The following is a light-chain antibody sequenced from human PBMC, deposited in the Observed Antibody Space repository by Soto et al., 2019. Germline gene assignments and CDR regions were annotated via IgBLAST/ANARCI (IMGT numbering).Light chain of an antibody. V-gene: IGLV1-47*02. CDR2: NNN. CDR1: TSNIGSNY. Sequence: QSVLTQPPSASGTPGQRVTISCSGSTSNIGSNYVSWYQQLPGAAPKLLIYNNNQRPSGVPDRISGSKSGTSASLAISGLRSEDEADYYCAAWDDSLSGRYVFGTGTKLTVL. CDR3: AAWDDSLSGRYV. J-gene: IGLJ1*01.